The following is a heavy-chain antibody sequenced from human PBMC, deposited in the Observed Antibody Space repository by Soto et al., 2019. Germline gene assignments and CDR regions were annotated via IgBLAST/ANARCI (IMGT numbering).Heavy chain of an antibody. CDR3: ARSTGSYSYYGMDV. Sequence: ASVKVSCKASGYTLTDYYIHWVRQAPGQGLEWMGWINPKNGDTNSAQKFRGRVTMTRDTSISTAYLELSSLRSDDTAVYYCARSTGSYSYYGMDVWGQGTTVTV. V-gene: IGHV1-2*02. CDR2: INPKNGDT. CDR1: GYTLTDYY. J-gene: IGHJ6*02. D-gene: IGHD1-26*01.